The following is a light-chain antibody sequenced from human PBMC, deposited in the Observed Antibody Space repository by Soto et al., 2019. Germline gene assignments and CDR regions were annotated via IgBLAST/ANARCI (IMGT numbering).Light chain of an antibody. J-gene: IGKJ5*01. CDR2: AAS. V-gene: IGKV1-9*01. CDR3: QQLKSYPQT. Sequence: DIQLTQSPSFLSASVGDRVTITCRAGQGISSYFAWYQQKPGKAPRLLIYAASTLQSGVPSRFSGSGSGTEFTLTISSLQPEDFATYYCQQLKSYPQTFGQGTRLEIK. CDR1: QGISSY.